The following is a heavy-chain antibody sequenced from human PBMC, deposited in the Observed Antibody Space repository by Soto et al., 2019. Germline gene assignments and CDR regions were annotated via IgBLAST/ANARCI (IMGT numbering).Heavy chain of an antibody. CDR2: ISAYNGNT. D-gene: IGHD2-15*01. J-gene: IGHJ4*02. CDR3: ARSGPDIVVVVAASAYFDY. V-gene: IGHV1-18*01. CDR1: GYTFTSYG. Sequence: QVQLVQSGAEVKKPGASVKVSCKASGYTFTSYGISWVRQAPGQGLEWMGWISAYNGNTNYAQKLQGRVTMTTDTSTSTAYMELRSLGSDDTAVYYCARSGPDIVVVVAASAYFDYWGQGTLVTVSS.